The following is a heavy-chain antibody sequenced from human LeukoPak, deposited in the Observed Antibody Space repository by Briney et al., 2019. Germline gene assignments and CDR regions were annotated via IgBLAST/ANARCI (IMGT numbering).Heavy chain of an antibody. D-gene: IGHD5-18*01. J-gene: IGHJ5*02. V-gene: IGHV4-39*07. CDR1: GGSISSSSYY. CDR3: ARDLGIQLSEFDR. CDR2: IYYSGST. Sequence: PSETLSLTCTVSGGSISSSSYYWGWIRQPPGKGLEWIGSIYYSGSTHYNPSLKSRVTISVDTSKNQFSLRLSSVTAADTAVYYCARDLGIQLSEFDRWGQGTLVTVSS.